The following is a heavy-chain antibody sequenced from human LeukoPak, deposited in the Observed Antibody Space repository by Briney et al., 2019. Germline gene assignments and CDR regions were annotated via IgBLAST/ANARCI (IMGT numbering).Heavy chain of an antibody. CDR3: LTDPNIVVIEAGVPY. V-gene: IGHV3-15*01. CDR2: IKRKTDGGTT. D-gene: IGHD2-15*01. CDR1: GFTFTYAW. Sequence: GGALRLSCAASGFTFTYAWMSWVRQAPGRGLEWVCRIKRKTDGGTTDYAAPVKGRFTISRDDSKNTLYLKMNSLEIEDTAVYYCLTDPNIVVIEAGVPYCGQGTLVTASS. J-gene: IGHJ4*02.